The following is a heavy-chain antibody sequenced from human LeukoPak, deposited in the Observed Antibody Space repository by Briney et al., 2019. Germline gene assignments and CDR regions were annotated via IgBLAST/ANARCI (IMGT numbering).Heavy chain of an antibody. D-gene: IGHD3-22*01. V-gene: IGHV4-59*01. CDR1: GGSISSYY. J-gene: IGHJ4*02. Sequence: SETLSLTCTVSGGSISSYYWSWIRQPPGKGLEWIGYIYYSGSTNYNPSLKSRVTISVDTSKNQFSLKLSSVTAADTAVYYCARAQWDYDSSGYYYFDYWGQGTLVTVS. CDR3: ARAQWDYDSSGYYYFDY. CDR2: IYYSGST.